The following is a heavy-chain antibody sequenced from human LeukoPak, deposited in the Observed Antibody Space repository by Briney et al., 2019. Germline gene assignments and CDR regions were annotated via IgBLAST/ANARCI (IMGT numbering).Heavy chain of an antibody. CDR3: ARDLDAGIRIYGMDV. CDR1: GFTFRNCG. Sequence: GGSLRLSCAASGFTFRNCGMHWVRQAPGKGLEWVAVIWYDGSNKYYADSVKGRFTISRDNSKNTLYLEMSSLRAEDTAVYYCARDLDAGIRIYGMDVWGQGTTVTVSS. V-gene: IGHV3-33*01. J-gene: IGHJ6*02. CDR2: IWYDGSNK. D-gene: IGHD1-14*01.